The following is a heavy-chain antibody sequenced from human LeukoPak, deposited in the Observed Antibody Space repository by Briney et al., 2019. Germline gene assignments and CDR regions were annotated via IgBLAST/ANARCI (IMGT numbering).Heavy chain of an antibody. V-gene: IGHV1-2*02. CDR3: ARDKTCLGYIDY. Sequence: GASVTLRFSGSGYTFTGYYMHWGRQAPGQGLEWMGWINPNSGGTNYAQKFQGRVTMTRDTSISTVYMELSRLRSDDTAVYYCARDKTCLGYIDYWGQGTPVTVSS. CDR1: GYTFTGYY. CDR2: INPNSGGT. J-gene: IGHJ4*02.